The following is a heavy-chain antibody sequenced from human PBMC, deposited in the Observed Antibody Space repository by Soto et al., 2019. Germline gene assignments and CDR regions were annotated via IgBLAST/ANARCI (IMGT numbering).Heavy chain of an antibody. V-gene: IGHV4-59*08. Sequence: GKGLEWIGYIYYDGSTNYNPYNPSLKSRVTISVDTSKNQFSLELSSVTATDTAVYFCVKQPNGADRYVLAKWGHGTAVPVSS. J-gene: IGHJ4*01. D-gene: IGHD2-8*01. CDR2: IYYDGST. CDR3: VKQPNGADRYVLAK.